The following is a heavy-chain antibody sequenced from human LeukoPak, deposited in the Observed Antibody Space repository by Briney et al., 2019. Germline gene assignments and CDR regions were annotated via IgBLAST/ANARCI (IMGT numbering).Heavy chain of an antibody. CDR3: ARDGVRRYCSGGSCYLSLDY. Sequence: SVKVSCKASGGTFSSYAISWLRQAPGQGLEWMGGIIPIFGTANYAQKFQGRVTITTDESTSTAYMELSSLRSEDTAVYYCARDGVRRYCSGGSCYLSLDYWGQGTLVTVSS. CDR2: IIPIFGTA. V-gene: IGHV1-69*05. D-gene: IGHD2-15*01. J-gene: IGHJ4*02. CDR1: GGTFSSYA.